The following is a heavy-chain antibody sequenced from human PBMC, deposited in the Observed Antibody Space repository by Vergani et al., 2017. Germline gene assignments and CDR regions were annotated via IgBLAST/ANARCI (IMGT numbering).Heavy chain of an antibody. D-gene: IGHD3-10*01. Sequence: QVQLVQSGAEVKKPGASVKVSCKASGYTFPSYYMHWVRQAPGQGLEWMGIINPSGGSTSYAQKFQGRGTMTRDTSSITVYLELSSLRSEDTAVYYCARDRYCRGSGSYPYFVYYGLDGWGQGAAVTVSS. CDR3: ARDRYCRGSGSYPYFVYYGLDG. J-gene: IGHJ6*02. CDR2: INPSGGST. V-gene: IGHV1-46*01. CDR1: GYTFPSYY.